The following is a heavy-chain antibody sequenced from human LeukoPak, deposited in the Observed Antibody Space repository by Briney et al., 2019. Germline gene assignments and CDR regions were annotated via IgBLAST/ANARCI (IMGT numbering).Heavy chain of an antibody. V-gene: IGHV1-69*05. D-gene: IGHD2-15*01. Sequence: SVKVSCKAFGGSFSSEAISWVRQAPGQGLEWMGGIIPTFGTANYAQKFQGRVTITTDESTSTAYMEVSSLRSEDTAVYYCGRKAGDCGGGSCYSIDYWGQGTLVTVSS. J-gene: IGHJ4*02. CDR2: IIPTFGTA. CDR3: GRKAGDCGGGSCYSIDY. CDR1: GGSFSSEA.